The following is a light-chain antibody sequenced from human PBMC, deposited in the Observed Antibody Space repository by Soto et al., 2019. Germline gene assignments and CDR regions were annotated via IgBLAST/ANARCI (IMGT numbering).Light chain of an antibody. J-gene: IGKJ5*01. CDR2: TAS. Sequence: DIQMTQSPSSLSASVGDRVTITCRASQDITNYFAWFQQKPGKAPKSLIYTASSLQSGVPSKFSGSESGTDFPLPISRLQPEDFASYYYKKYHCYPFTFGQGTRVEIK. CDR3: KKYHCYPFT. V-gene: IGKV1-16*02. CDR1: QDITNY.